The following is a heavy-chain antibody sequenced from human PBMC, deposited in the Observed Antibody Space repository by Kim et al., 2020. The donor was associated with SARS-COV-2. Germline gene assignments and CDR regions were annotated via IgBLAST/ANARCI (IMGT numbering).Heavy chain of an antibody. D-gene: IGHD5-12*01. CDR1: GGSFSGYY. V-gene: IGHV4-34*01. CDR2: INHSGST. J-gene: IGHJ4*02. Sequence: SENLSLTCAVYGGSFSGYYWSWIRQPPGKGLEWIGEINHSGSTNYNPSLKSRVTISVDTSKNQFSLKLSSVTAADTAVYYCARGGVATIYWGQGTLVTVSS. CDR3: ARGGVATIY.